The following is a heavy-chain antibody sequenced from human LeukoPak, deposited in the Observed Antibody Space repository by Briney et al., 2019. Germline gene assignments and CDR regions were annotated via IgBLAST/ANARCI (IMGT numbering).Heavy chain of an antibody. Sequence: PGGSLRLSCAASGFTFSSYAMHWVRQAPGKGLEWVAVISYDGSNKYYADSVKGRFTISRDNSKNTLYLQMNSLRAEDTAVYYCAKGLVRYSSSSYFDYWGQGTLVTVSS. CDR2: ISYDGSNK. V-gene: IGHV3-30*04. J-gene: IGHJ4*02. D-gene: IGHD6-6*01. CDR3: AKGLVRYSSSSYFDY. CDR1: GFTFSSYA.